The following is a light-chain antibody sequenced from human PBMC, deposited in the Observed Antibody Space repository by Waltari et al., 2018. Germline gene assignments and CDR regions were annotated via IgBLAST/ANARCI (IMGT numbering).Light chain of an antibody. CDR1: QSFSST. V-gene: IGKV3-15*01. CDR3: QQYNNWPRDP. J-gene: IGKJ2*01. Sequence: EIVMTQSPATLPVSPGERATLSCRASQSFSSTLAWFKQKPGQAPRLLIYGASTRATAIPARFSGSGSGTEFTLTISSMQSEDCAVYYCQQYNNWPRDPFGQATKLEIK. CDR2: GAS.